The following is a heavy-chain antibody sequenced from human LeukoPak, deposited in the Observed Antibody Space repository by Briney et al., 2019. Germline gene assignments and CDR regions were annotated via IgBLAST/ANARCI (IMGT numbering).Heavy chain of an antibody. CDR3: AKDRSYGGNPWYFDY. V-gene: IGHV3-23*01. D-gene: IGHD4-23*01. J-gene: IGHJ4*02. CDR1: GFTFSSYA. Sequence: GGSLRLSCAASGFTFSSYAMSWVRQAPGKGLEWASAISGSGGSTYYADSVKGRFTISRDNSKNTLYLQMNSLRAEDTAVYYCAKDRSYGGNPWYFDYWGQGTLVTVSS. CDR2: ISGSGGST.